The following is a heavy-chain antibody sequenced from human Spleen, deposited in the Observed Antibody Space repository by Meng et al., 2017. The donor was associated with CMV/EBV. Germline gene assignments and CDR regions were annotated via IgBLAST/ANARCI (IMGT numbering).Heavy chain of an antibody. CDR3: ARVREHTSLGNYWFDP. CDR1: GSSHNPTKG. CDR2: IDHSGNS. V-gene: IGHV4-4*02. Sequence: GSSHNPTKGWALGHPPPGKGAGMVGEIDHSGNSNSNPSLKSRLTLSLDTSKNHLSLRMTSVTAEDTAIYYCARVREHTSLGNYWFDPWGQGTLAPSPQ. D-gene: IGHD3-16*01. J-gene: IGHJ5*02.